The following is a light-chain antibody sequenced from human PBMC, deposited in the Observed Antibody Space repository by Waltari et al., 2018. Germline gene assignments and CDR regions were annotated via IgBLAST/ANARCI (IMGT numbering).Light chain of an antibody. CDR3: QQYESYAFT. J-gene: IGKJ2*01. CDR1: QTITTS. CDR2: KVS. V-gene: IGKV1-5*03. Sequence: DIQLTQSPSTLSASVGDRVTITCRASQTITTSLAWYQRKPGSAPKFQIPKVSSLQSGVPSRFSGSGVGTEFTLTINSLQPDDFATDYCQQYESYAFTFGQGTKLEMK.